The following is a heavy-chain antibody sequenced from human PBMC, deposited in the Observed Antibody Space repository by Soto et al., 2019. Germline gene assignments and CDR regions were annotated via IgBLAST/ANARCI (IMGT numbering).Heavy chain of an antibody. V-gene: IGHV5-51*01. CDR1: GYSFTSYW. Sequence: GESLKISCKGSGYSFTSYWIGWVRQMPGKGLEWMGIIYPGDSDTRYSPSFQGQVTISADKSISTAYLQWSSLKASDTAMYYCARHHTIFGVVITYYGMDVWGQGTTVTVSS. D-gene: IGHD3-3*01. J-gene: IGHJ6*02. CDR2: IYPGDSDT. CDR3: ARHHTIFGVVITYYGMDV.